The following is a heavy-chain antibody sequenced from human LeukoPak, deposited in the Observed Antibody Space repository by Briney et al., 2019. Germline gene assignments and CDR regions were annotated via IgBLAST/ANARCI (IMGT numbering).Heavy chain of an antibody. Sequence: SETLSLTCTVSGGSVSSGNYYWSWIRQPPGKGLEWIGYISYSGSTSYNPSLKSRVTISVDASKNRFSLRLSSVTAADTAVYYCARGGPSLGVDYWGQGTLVTVSS. CDR3: ARGGPSLGVDY. CDR2: ISYSGST. J-gene: IGHJ4*02. V-gene: IGHV4-61*01. CDR1: GGSVSSGNYY. D-gene: IGHD5/OR15-5a*01.